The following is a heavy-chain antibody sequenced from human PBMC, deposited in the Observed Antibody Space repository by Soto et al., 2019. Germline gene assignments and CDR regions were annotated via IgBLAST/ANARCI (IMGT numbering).Heavy chain of an antibody. CDR2: IDPSDSYT. J-gene: IGHJ5*02. V-gene: IGHV5-10-1*01. D-gene: IGHD6-6*01. Sequence: GESLKISCRGSGYSFTSYWISWVRQMPGKGLEWMGRIDPSDSYTNYSPSFQGHVTISADKSISTAYLQWSSLKASDTAMYYCARSPSIAARLNWFDPWGQGTLVTVS. CDR1: GYSFTSYW. CDR3: ARSPSIAARLNWFDP.